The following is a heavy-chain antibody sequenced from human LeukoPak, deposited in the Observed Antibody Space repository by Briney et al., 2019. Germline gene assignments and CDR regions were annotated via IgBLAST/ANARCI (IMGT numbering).Heavy chain of an antibody. CDR1: RFTFRNYG. D-gene: IGHD3-10*01. V-gene: IGHV3-30*18. CDR3: AKGSYGSGSLFYFDH. J-gene: IGHJ4*02. Sequence: PGRSLRLSCAASRFTFRNYGMHWVRQAPGKGLEWVAVISYDGSNKYYADSVKGRFTISRDNSKNTLYLQMNSLRAKDTAVYYCAKGSYGSGSLFYFDHWGQGTLVTVSS. CDR2: ISYDGSNK.